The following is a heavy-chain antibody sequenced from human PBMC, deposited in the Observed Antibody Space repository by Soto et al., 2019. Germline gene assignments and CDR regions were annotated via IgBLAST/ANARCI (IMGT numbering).Heavy chain of an antibody. V-gene: IGHV1-69*13. CDR3: ARGLRRSISFNFQH. J-gene: IGHJ1*01. CDR1: GYTFTSYA. D-gene: IGHD1-26*01. CDR2: ISPIIGKA. Sequence: SVKVSFKASGYTFTSYAISWVRQAPGQGLEWMGGISPIIGKANYAQKFQGRVTITADESTSTAYMELSSLRSEDTAVYYCARGLRRSISFNFQHWGRGTLVTVSS.